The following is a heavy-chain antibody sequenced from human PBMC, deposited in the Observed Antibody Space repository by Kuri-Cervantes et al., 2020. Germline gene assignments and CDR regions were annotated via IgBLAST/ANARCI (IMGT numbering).Heavy chain of an antibody. CDR3: TTDEADYDSRVPLDY. D-gene: IGHD3-22*01. CDR2: IKSKTDGGTT. V-gene: IGHV3-15*01. J-gene: IGHJ4*02. CDR1: GFTFSNAW. Sequence: GGSLRLSCAASGFTFSNAWMSWVRQAPGKGLEWVGRIKSKTDGGTTDYAAPVKGRFTISRDDSKNTLYLQMNSLKTEDTAVYYCTTDEADYDSRVPLDYWGQGTLVTVSS.